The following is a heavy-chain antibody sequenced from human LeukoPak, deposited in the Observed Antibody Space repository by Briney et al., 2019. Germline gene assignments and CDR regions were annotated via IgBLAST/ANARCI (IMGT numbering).Heavy chain of an antibody. J-gene: IGHJ4*02. V-gene: IGHV3-11*04. Sequence: PGGSLRLSCAASGFTFSDYYMSWIRQAPGEGLEGVSYISNSGTSIKYADSVKGRFTISRDNAKNSVYLQMNSLRAEDTAVYYCARYDSGTTHFDSWGQGTLVTVSS. CDR2: ISNSGTSI. D-gene: IGHD3-10*01. CDR3: ARYDSGTTHFDS. CDR1: GFTFSDYY.